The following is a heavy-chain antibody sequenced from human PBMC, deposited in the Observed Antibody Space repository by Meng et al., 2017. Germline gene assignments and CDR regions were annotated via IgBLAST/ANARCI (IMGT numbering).Heavy chain of an antibody. CDR3: ARLDRERFLEWLPRYYYGMDV. D-gene: IGHD3-3*01. CDR2: ISAYNGNT. CDR1: GYTFTSYG. V-gene: IGHV1-18*01. Sequence: ASVKVSCKASGYTFTSYGISWVRQAPGQGLERMGWISAYNGNTNYAQKLQGRVTMTTDTSTSTAYMELRSLRSDDTAVYYCARLDRERFLEWLPRYYYGMDVWGQGTTVTVSS. J-gene: IGHJ6*02.